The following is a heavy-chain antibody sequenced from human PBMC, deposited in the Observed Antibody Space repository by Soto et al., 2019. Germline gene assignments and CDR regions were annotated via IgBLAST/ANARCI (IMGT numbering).Heavy chain of an antibody. D-gene: IGHD3-10*01. Sequence: PRLSCAVSGFRFRDYWMSWVRQAPGKGLEWVGRIKSKVHGGTTDYAAPVTGRFTTSRDDSKNTVYLQMNSLKTEDTAVYYCSTGGYYFDYWGQGTLVTVSS. J-gene: IGHJ4*02. CDR2: IKSKVHGGTT. CDR1: GFRFRDYW. V-gene: IGHV3-15*01. CDR3: STGGYYFDY.